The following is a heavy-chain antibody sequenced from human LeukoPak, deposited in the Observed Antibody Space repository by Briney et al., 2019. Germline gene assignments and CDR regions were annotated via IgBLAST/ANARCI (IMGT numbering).Heavy chain of an antibody. Sequence: GGSLRLSCAASGFTCSNYNINWVRHAPGKGLEWVSSISSSSAYIYYADSVKGRFTISRDNAKNSLYLQMNSLRAEDTAVYYCARSMIRGVVYFDYWGQGTLVTVSS. CDR3: ARSMIRGVVYFDY. V-gene: IGHV3-21*01. CDR1: GFTCSNYN. CDR2: ISSSSAYI. D-gene: IGHD3-10*01. J-gene: IGHJ4*02.